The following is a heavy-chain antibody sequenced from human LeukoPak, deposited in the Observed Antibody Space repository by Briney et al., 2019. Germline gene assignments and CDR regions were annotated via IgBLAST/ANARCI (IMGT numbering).Heavy chain of an antibody. V-gene: IGHV1-69*05. Sequence: GASVKVSCKASGGTFSSYAISWVRQAPGQGLEWMGGIIPIFGTANYAQKFQGRVTITTDESTSTAYMELSSLRSEDTAVYYCARGDCSSTSCYTTGAFDIWGQGTMVTVSS. CDR1: GGTFSSYA. CDR3: ARGDCSSTSCYTTGAFDI. CDR2: IIPIFGTA. D-gene: IGHD2-2*01. J-gene: IGHJ3*02.